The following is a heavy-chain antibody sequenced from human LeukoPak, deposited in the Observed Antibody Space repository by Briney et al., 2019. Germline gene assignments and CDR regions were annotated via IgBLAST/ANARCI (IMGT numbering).Heavy chain of an antibody. CDR3: ASFSRGGIGVS. D-gene: IGHD3-16*01. CDR2: ISSSSSYI. V-gene: IGHV3-21*01. Sequence: GSLRLSCAASGFTFSSYSMNWVRQAPGKGLEWVSSISSSSSYIYYADSVKGRFTISRDNAKNSLYLQMNSLRAEDTAVYYCASFSRGGIGVSWGQGTLVTVSS. J-gene: IGHJ4*02. CDR1: GFTFSSYS.